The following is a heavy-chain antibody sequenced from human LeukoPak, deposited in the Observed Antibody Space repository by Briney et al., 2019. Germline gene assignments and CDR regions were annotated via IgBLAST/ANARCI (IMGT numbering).Heavy chain of an antibody. CDR2: ISAGSETI. CDR1: GFTFSSYS. V-gene: IGHV3-48*01. D-gene: IGHD6-19*01. CDR3: AKARGGWLNYFDY. Sequence: GGSLRLSCAASGFTFSSYSMNWVRQAPGKGLEWVSYISAGSETIYYADSVKGRFTISRDNSKNTLYLQMNSLRAEDTAVYYCAKARGGWLNYFDYWGQGTLVTVSS. J-gene: IGHJ4*02.